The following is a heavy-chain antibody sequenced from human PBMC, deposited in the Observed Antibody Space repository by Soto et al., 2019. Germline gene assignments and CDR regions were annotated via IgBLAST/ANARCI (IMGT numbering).Heavy chain of an antibody. J-gene: IGHJ5*02. V-gene: IGHV3-21*01. CDR2: ISSNSAYI. Sequence: GSLALSCAASGFTFRSFTMNWFRQAPGKGLEWVSTISSNSAYIYYTDALRGRFTISRDNAKNSLHLQMNSLRAEDTAVYYCTRDASRDSSARGWFDPWGPGTLVTVYS. D-gene: IGHD6-13*01. CDR3: TRDASRDSSARGWFDP. CDR1: GFTFRSFT.